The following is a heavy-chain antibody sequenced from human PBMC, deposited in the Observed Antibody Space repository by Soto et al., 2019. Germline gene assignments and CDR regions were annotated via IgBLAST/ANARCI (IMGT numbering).Heavy chain of an antibody. CDR3: ARARRWLQLQAFDI. V-gene: IGHV1-2*04. CDR2: INPNSGGT. Sequence: GASVKVSCKASGYTFTGYYMHWVRQAPGQGLEWMGWINPNSGGTNYAQKFQGWVTMTRDTSISTAYMELSRLRSDDTAVYYCARARRWLQLQAFDIWGQGTMVTVSS. CDR1: GYTFTGYY. J-gene: IGHJ3*02. D-gene: IGHD5-12*01.